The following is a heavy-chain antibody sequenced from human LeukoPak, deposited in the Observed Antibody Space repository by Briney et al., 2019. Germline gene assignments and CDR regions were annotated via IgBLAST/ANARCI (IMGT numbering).Heavy chain of an antibody. Sequence: SETLSLTCTVSGGSISSYYWSWIRQPPGKGLEWIGNIYYSGTTNYNPSLKSRATISVDTSKNQLSLKLSSVTAADTAVYYCARALPPGGSWFDSWGQGTPVTVSS. V-gene: IGHV4-59*01. CDR2: IYYSGTT. CDR3: ARALPPGGSWFDS. J-gene: IGHJ5*01. CDR1: GGSISSYY. D-gene: IGHD3-16*01.